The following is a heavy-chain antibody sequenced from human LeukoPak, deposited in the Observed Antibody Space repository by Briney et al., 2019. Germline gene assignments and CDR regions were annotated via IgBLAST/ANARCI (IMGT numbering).Heavy chain of an antibody. CDR3: ARDRDCGGDCSPGWFDP. CDR1: GYTFTSYG. CDR2: ISAYNGNT. Sequence: GASVKVSCKASGYTFTSYGISWVRQAPGQGLEWMGWISAYNGNTNYAQKLQGRVTMTTDTSTSTAYMELRSLRSDDTAVYYCARDRDCGGDCSPGWFDPWGQGTLVTVPS. V-gene: IGHV1-18*01. J-gene: IGHJ5*02. D-gene: IGHD2-21*02.